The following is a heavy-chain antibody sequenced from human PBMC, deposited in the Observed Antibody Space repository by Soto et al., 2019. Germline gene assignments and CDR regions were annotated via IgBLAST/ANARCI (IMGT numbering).Heavy chain of an antibody. CDR3: ARQLDSSGYYWAI. CDR1: GYSFTSYW. Sequence: GESLKISCKGSGYSFTSYWIGWVRQMPGKGLEWMGIIYPGDSDTRYSPSFQGQVTISADKSISTAYLRWSSLKASDTAMYYCARQLDSSGYYWAIWGQGTMVTVS. CDR2: IYPGDSDT. V-gene: IGHV5-51*01. J-gene: IGHJ3*02. D-gene: IGHD3-22*01.